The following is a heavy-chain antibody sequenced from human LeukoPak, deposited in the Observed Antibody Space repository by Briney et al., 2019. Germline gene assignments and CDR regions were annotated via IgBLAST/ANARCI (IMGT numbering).Heavy chain of an antibody. J-gene: IGHJ4*02. CDR2: ISLTGLT. CDR1: GGSISNTNW. D-gene: IGHD2-8*01. Sequence: SETLSLTCGVSGGSISNTNWWGWVRQPPGRGLEWIGEISLTGLTHYNPSLQSRVTVSLDKSKNQLSLNLTSVTAADTAVYYCSRENGAFSPFGYWGQGTLVTVLS. V-gene: IGHV4-4*02. CDR3: SRENGAFSPFGY.